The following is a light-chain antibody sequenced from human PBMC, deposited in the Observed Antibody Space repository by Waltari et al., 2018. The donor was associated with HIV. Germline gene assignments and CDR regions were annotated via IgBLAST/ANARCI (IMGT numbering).Light chain of an antibody. CDR1: SSKIGNNY. CDR3: VTWADRSSGPVV. Sequence: QSVLTQPPSASGTPGQRITISCSGSSSKIGNNYVHWCQHLPGTPTKLLSYRNNQRASGVPDRFSGSKSGTSASLAISGLRSEDEADYYCVTWADRSSGPVVFGGGTKVTVL. V-gene: IGLV1-47*01. CDR2: RNN. J-gene: IGLJ2*01.